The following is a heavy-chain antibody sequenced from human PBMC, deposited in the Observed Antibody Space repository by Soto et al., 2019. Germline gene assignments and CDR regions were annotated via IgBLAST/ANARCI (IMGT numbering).Heavy chain of an antibody. V-gene: IGHV4-39*01. Sequence: PSETLSLTCTVSGGSISSSSYYWGWIRQPPGKGLEWVGSIYYSGSTYYNPSLKSRVTISVDTSKNQFSLKLSSVTAADTAVYYCARASYYDFWSAAGTTFDYWGQGTLVTVS. CDR1: GGSISSSSYY. CDR2: IYYSGST. D-gene: IGHD3-3*01. CDR3: ARASYYDFWSAAGTTFDY. J-gene: IGHJ4*02.